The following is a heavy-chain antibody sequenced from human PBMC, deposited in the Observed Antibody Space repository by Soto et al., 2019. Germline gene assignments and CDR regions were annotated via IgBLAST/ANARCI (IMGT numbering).Heavy chain of an antibody. V-gene: IGHV3-23*01. CDR3: AKVPAIPTYAYYFAY. CDR1: GFTFSSYA. CDR2: ISGSGGST. J-gene: IGHJ4*02. D-gene: IGHD2-2*02. Sequence: EVQLLESGGGLVQPGGSLRLSCAASGFTFSSYAMSWVRQAPGKGLEWVSAISGSGGSTYYADSVKGRFTISRDNSKNTLDRQMNSLRAEDTAVYYCAKVPAIPTYAYYFAYWGQGTLVTVSS.